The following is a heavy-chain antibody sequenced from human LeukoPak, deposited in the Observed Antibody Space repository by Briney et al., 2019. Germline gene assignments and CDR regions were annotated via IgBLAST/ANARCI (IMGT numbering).Heavy chain of an antibody. V-gene: IGHV4-4*02. D-gene: IGHD4-17*01. CDR1: GDSIRSDRW. CDR2: VYHSGST. Sequence: PSETLSLTCVVSGDSIRSDRWWSWVRQPPGKGLEWIGEVYHSGSTHYSPSLRARGTISVDNSRNQYSLKVNSVTAADTAVYYCARQGGRYGDRDFDYWGQGTLVTVSS. J-gene: IGHJ4*02. CDR3: ARQGGRYGDRDFDY.